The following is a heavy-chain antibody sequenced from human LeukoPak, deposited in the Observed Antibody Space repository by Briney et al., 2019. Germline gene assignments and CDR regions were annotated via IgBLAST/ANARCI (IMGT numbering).Heavy chain of an antibody. V-gene: IGHV3-30-3*01. D-gene: IGHD1-14*01. CDR1: GVTFSSYA. CDR3: AMRRRYSAFDI. Sequence: GGSLRLSCAASGVTFSSYAMHWVRQAPGKGLEWVAVISYDGSNKYYADSVKGRFTISRDNSKNTLYLQMNSLRAEDTAVYYCAMRRRYSAFDIWGQGTMVTVSS. J-gene: IGHJ3*02. CDR2: ISYDGSNK.